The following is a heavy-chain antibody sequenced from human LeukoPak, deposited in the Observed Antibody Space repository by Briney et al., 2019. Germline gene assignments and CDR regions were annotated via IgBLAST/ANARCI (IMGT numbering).Heavy chain of an antibody. J-gene: IGHJ4*02. V-gene: IGHV4-34*01. CDR2: INHSGST. CDR1: GGSFSGYY. D-gene: IGHD3-22*01. Sequence: PSETLSLTCAVYGGSFSGYYWSWIRQPPGKGLEWIGEINHSGSTNYNPSLKSRVTISVDTSKNQFSLKLSSVTAADTAVYYCARGVGYDDTLGSYYGFFDHWSQGTLVTVSS. CDR3: ARGVGYDDTLGSYYGFFDH.